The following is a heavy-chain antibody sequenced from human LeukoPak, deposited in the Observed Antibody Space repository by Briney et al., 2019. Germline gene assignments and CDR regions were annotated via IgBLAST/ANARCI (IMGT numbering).Heavy chain of an antibody. D-gene: IGHD6-6*01. V-gene: IGHV4-59*12. CDR3: ARGFVRIGLDPIAARPPYFDY. CDR1: GGSISSYY. J-gene: IGHJ4*02. Sequence: SETLSLTCTVSGGSISSYYWSWIRQPPGKGLEWIGYIYYSGSTNYNPSLKSRVTISVDTSKNQFSLKLSSVTAADTAVYYCARGFVRIGLDPIAARPPYFDYWGQGTLVTVSS. CDR2: IYYSGST.